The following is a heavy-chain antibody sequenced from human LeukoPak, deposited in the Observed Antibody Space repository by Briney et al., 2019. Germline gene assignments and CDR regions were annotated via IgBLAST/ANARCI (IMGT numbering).Heavy chain of an antibody. Sequence: SETLSPTCTVSGGSISSSSYYWGWIRQPPGKGLEWIGSIYYSGSTYYNPSLKSRVTISVETSKNQLSLKLSSVTAADTAVYYCARTPYYASGTYYTPPLAFDYWGQGTLVTVSS. D-gene: IGHD3-10*01. CDR2: IYYSGST. J-gene: IGHJ4*02. CDR1: GGSISSSSYY. CDR3: ARTPYYASGTYYTPPLAFDY. V-gene: IGHV4-39*01.